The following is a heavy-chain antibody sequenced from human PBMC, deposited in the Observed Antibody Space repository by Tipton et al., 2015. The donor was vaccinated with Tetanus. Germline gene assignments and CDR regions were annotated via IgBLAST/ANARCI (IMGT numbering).Heavy chain of an antibody. D-gene: IGHD3-3*02. CDR3: ARVQLSSSFLKYNWLDP. CDR1: GASISPYY. V-gene: IGHV4-59*01. J-gene: IGHJ5*02. Sequence: LRLSCAVSGASISPYYWSWIRQPPGKGLEWIGSIHDSGTTNYNPSLKSRLTMSVDTSNNLFSLKLTSVTAADTAAYYCARVQLSSSFLKYNWLDPWGQGTLVTVAS. CDR2: IHDSGTT.